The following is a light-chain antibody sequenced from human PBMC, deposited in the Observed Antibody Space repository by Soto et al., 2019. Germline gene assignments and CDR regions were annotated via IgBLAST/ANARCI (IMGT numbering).Light chain of an antibody. CDR3: QQYFKSPWT. Sequence: DIQMTQSPSTLSASVGDRVTITCRASQSISNRLAWYQQKPGKAPKVLIYDASSLESGVPSRFSGSGSGTDFVLTISRLEPEDFAVYYCQQYFKSPWTFGQGTKVDIK. CDR2: DAS. CDR1: QSISNR. V-gene: IGKV1-5*01. J-gene: IGKJ1*01.